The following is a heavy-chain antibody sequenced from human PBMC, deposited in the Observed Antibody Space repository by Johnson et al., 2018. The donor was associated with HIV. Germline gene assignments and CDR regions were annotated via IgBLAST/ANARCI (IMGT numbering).Heavy chain of an antibody. CDR3: ARDGEGQELPLGDAFDF. J-gene: IGHJ3*01. V-gene: IGHV3-66*01. CDR1: GFTVSSNY. D-gene: IGHD6-13*01. Sequence: VQLVESGGGLVQSGGSLRLSCGASGFTVSSNYMNWVRQAPGKGLEWVSVIYICGSTYYADSVKGRFTISRDNSKNTLYLQMNSLRVEDTAVYYCARDGEGQELPLGDAFDFWGQGTMGNVSS. CDR2: IYICGST.